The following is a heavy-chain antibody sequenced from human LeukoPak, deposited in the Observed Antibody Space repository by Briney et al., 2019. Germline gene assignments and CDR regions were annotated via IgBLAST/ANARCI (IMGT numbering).Heavy chain of an antibody. CDR1: GGSISSGSYY. V-gene: IGHV4-61*02. CDR2: IYTSGST. Sequence: SETLSLTCTVSGGSISSGSYYWSWIRQPAGKGLEWIGRIYTSGSTNYNPSLKSRVTISVDTSKNQFSLKLSSVTAADTAVYYCAREGTFFGVLRSDYWGQGTLVTVSS. D-gene: IGHD3-3*01. CDR3: AREGTFFGVLRSDY. J-gene: IGHJ4*02.